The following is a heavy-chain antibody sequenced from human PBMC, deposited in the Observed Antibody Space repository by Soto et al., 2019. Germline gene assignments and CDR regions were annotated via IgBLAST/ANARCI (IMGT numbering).Heavy chain of an antibody. CDR3: SRENSYFDY. V-gene: IGHV1-18*01. Sequence: QIPLLQSGAEVKKPGASVKVTCKASGYTFRNFGISWVRQAPGQGLEWMGWISAYNANANYAQKFQGRLTMTAGTSTSRAQLELRSLRSDDTAVYYCSRENSYFDYWGQGTLVTVSS. CDR2: ISAYNANA. CDR1: GYTFRNFG. J-gene: IGHJ4*02.